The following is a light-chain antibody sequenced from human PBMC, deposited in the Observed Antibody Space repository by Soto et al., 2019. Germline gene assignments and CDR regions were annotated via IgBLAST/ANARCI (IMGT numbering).Light chain of an antibody. Sequence: EIVMTQSPATLSVAPGERVTLSCRASQTIISNLAWYQQKPGQAPRRLIFGASTRAADIPDSFTGSGFGTEFTRTISSLQSGDCVVYFCQHYQDWPTFGQGTRVEVK. CDR3: QHYQDWPT. J-gene: IGKJ1*01. CDR1: QTIISN. CDR2: GAS. V-gene: IGKV3-15*01.